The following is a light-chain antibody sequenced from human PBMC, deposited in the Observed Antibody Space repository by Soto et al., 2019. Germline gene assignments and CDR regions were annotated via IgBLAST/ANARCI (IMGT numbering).Light chain of an antibody. J-gene: IGLJ1*01. CDR3: QSYDSSLSGYV. Sequence: QSVLTQPPSVSEAPGQRVTISCTGSSSNIGAGYEAHWYQQVPGTALKLLIYENNNRPSGVPDRFSGSKSGTSASLAITGLQAEDDAEYYCQSYDSSLSGYVFGTGTKVTVL. V-gene: IGLV1-40*01. CDR1: SSNIGAGYE. CDR2: ENN.